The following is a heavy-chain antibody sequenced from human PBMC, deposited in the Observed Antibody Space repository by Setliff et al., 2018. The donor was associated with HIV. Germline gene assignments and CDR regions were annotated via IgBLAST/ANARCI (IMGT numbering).Heavy chain of an antibody. Sequence: GGSLRLSCAASGFTFNNNGMSWVRQAPGKGLEWVSGITSNGGRTGYGDSVKGRFTISRDNSKNMVYLEMNNLRGEDSAVYYCARDPAMSGWALADWGQGTQVTVSS. CDR1: GFTFNNNG. CDR3: ARDPAMSGWALAD. J-gene: IGHJ4*02. V-gene: IGHV3-20*04. D-gene: IGHD6-19*01. CDR2: ITSNGGRT.